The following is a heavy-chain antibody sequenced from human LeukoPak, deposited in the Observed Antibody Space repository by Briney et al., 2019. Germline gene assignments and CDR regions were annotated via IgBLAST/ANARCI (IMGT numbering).Heavy chain of an antibody. D-gene: IGHD2-15*01. Sequence: PSETLSLTCAVYGGSFSGYYWSWIRQPPGKGLEWIGEINHSGSTNYNPSLKSRVTISVDTSKNQFSLKLSSVTAADTAVYYCARHIVVVVAASRRQSYNWFDPWGQGTLVTVSS. J-gene: IGHJ5*02. CDR2: INHSGST. V-gene: IGHV4-34*01. CDR3: ARHIVVVVAASRRQSYNWFDP. CDR1: GGSFSGYY.